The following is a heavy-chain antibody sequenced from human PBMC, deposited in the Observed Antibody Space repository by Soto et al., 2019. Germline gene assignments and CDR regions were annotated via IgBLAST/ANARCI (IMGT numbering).Heavy chain of an antibody. CDR2: ISYDGSNK. J-gene: IGHJ6*02. CDR3: AKDLKAVVPSYYYGMDV. CDR1: GFTFSSYG. Sequence: QVQLVESGGGVVQPGRSLRLSCAASGFTFSSYGMHWVRQAPGKGLEWVAVISYDGSNKYYADSVKGRFTISRDNSKNTLYLQMNSLRADDTAVYYCAKDLKAVVPSYYYGMDVWGQGTTVTVSS. V-gene: IGHV3-30*18.